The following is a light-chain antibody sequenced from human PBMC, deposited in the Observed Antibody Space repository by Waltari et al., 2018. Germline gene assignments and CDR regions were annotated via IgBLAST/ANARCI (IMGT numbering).Light chain of an antibody. Sequence: ETVMTQSPATLSVSPGETATLSCRASQTISSNLAWYQQKPGQAPRLLIHGASTRAIGFPDRFSGSGSGTQFTLTISSLQSEDFAVYYCQQYNNWPPWTFGQGTKVEIK. V-gene: IGKV3-15*01. CDR2: GAS. CDR1: QTISSN. CDR3: QQYNNWPPWT. J-gene: IGKJ1*01.